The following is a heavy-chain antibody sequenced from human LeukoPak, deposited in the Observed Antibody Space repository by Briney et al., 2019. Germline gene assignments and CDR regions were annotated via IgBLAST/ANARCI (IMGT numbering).Heavy chain of an antibody. D-gene: IGHD4-23*01. V-gene: IGHV3-48*03. J-gene: IGHJ4*02. Sequence: PGGSLRLSCAASGFTFNSYEMNWVRQAPGKGLEWVSYITNSGSTKYYADSVKGRFTISRDSAKNSLYLQMNSLRAEDTAVYYCVRDDGGNSWDYWGQGALVTVSS. CDR3: VRDDGGNSWDY. CDR2: ITNSGSTK. CDR1: GFTFNSYE.